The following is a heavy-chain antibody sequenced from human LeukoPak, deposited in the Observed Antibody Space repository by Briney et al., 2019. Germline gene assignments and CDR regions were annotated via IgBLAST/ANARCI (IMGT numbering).Heavy chain of an antibody. CDR3: ARRLGGTRTGFDY. J-gene: IGHJ4*02. D-gene: IGHD1-26*01. CDR1: GGSISSYS. Sequence: PSETLSLTCPASGGSISSYSWSWIRQPPGKGLEWIGSIHYSGSTTYNPSLKSRVTISVDTSKNQFSLKLSSVTAADTAVYYCARRLGGTRTGFDYWGQGTLVTVSS. V-gene: IGHV4-59*08. CDR2: IHYSGST.